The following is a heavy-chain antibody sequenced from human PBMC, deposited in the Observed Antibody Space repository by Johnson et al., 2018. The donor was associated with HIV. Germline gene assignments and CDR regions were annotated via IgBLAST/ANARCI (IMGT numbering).Heavy chain of an antibody. Sequence: VQLVESGGGVVRPGGSLRLSCAASGFTFDDYGMSWVRQAPGKGLEWVSGINWNGGRTGYVDSVKGRFTISRDNAKNSMYLQMNTLNAEDTAVYYCASSTVMMTDDAFDIWGQGTVVTVSP. D-gene: IGHD4-11*01. J-gene: IGHJ3*02. V-gene: IGHV3-20*04. CDR1: GFTFDDYG. CDR2: INWNGGRT. CDR3: ASSTVMMTDDAFDI.